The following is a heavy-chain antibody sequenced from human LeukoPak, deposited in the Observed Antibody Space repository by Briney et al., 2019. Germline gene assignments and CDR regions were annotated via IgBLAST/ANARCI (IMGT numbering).Heavy chain of an antibody. CDR3: ARQFRMRVFDY. J-gene: IGHJ4*02. Sequence: PSETLSLTCTVSGGSISSSSYYWGWIRQPPGKGREWIGSIYYSGSTYYNPSLKSRVTISVDTSKNQFSLKLSSVTAADTAVYYCARQFRMRVFDYWGQGTLVTVSS. CDR2: IYYSGST. CDR1: GGSISSSSYY. V-gene: IGHV4-39*01. D-gene: IGHD2-15*01.